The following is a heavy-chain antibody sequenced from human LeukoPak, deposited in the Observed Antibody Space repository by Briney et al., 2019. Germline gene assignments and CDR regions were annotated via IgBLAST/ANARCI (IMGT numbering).Heavy chain of an antibody. Sequence: PSETLSLTCAVYGGSFSGYYWSWIRQPPGKGLEWIGEINHSGSTNYNPSLKSRVTISVDTSKNQFSLKLSSVTAADTAVYYCARGRGWFYYYMDVWGKGTTVTVSS. CDR1: GGSFSGYY. CDR3: ARGRGWFYYYMDV. J-gene: IGHJ6*03. CDR2: INHSGST. V-gene: IGHV4-34*01. D-gene: IGHD6-19*01.